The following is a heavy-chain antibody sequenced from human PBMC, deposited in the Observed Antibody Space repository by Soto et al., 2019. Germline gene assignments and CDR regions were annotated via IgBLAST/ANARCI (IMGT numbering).Heavy chain of an antibody. D-gene: IGHD2-15*01. CDR2: IWYHGIDK. J-gene: IGHJ4*02. Sequence: QVQLVESGGGVVQPERSLRLSCAASRFTFSRQAMHWVRQAPGRGLEWVAVIWYHGIDKYYADSVKGRFTISRDNSKNTVYLQMNSLRGEDTAVYYCGTGFLGLCTGGNCPLDSWGLGTLVTVSS. V-gene: IGHV3-33*01. CDR3: GTGFLGLCTGGNCPLDS. CDR1: RFTFSRQA.